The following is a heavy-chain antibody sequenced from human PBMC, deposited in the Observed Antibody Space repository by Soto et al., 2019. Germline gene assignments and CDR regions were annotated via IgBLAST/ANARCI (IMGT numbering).Heavy chain of an antibody. J-gene: IGHJ4*02. D-gene: IGHD5-12*01. V-gene: IGHV3-13*01. CDR1: GFTFSSYD. CDR2: IGTAGDT. Sequence: EVQLVESGGGLVQPGGSLRLSCAASGFTFSSYDMHWVRQATGKGLEWVSAIGTAGDTYYPGSVKGRFTISRENAKNYLYLQMNSLRAGDTAVYYCARGRGDSGYDSWYYWGQGTLVTVSS. CDR3: ARGRGDSGYDSWYY.